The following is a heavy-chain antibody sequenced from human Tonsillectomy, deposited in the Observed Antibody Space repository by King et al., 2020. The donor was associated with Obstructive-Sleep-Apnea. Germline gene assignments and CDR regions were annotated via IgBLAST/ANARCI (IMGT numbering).Heavy chain of an antibody. CDR3: AKDIINYDSLTGPVDY. Sequence: VQLVESGGGLVQPGGSLRLSCAGSGFTFRSYAMSWVRQAPGKGLDWVSGISGSGGGTYYVDSVKGRFTISRDNSKNTLYLQMNSLRAEDTAVYYCAKDIINYDSLTGPVDYWGQGTLVTVSS. CDR2: ISGSGGGT. CDR1: GFTFRSYA. J-gene: IGHJ4*02. V-gene: IGHV3-23*04. D-gene: IGHD3-9*01.